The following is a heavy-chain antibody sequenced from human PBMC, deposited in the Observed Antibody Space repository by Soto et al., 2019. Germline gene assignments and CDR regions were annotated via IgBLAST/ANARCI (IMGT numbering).Heavy chain of an antibody. V-gene: IGHV4-59*12. CDR2: IYYTGST. CDR3: ARINPGAGYYYAMDV. J-gene: IGHJ6*02. Sequence: SETLSLTCTVSGGSIKNYYWNWIRQPPGKGLEWIGHIYYTGSTNYNPSLKSRVTMSVDTSKNQFSLKLSSVTAVDTAVYYCARINPGAGYYYAMDVWGQGTTVTVSS. CDR1: GGSIKNYY. D-gene: IGHD3-10*01.